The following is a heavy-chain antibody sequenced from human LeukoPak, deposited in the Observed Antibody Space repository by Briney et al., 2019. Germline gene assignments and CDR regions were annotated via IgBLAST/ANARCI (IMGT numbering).Heavy chain of an antibody. V-gene: IGHV3-23*01. J-gene: IGHJ6*03. CDR3: AKCILTGYYKGYMDV. Sequence: GGTLRLSCAASGFTFSSFGMSWVRQAPGKGLEWVSAISGSGGSTYSADSVKGRFTISRDNSKNTLYLQMNSLRAEDTAVYYCAKCILTGYYKGYMDVWGKGTTVTISS. D-gene: IGHD3-9*01. CDR2: ISGSGGST. CDR1: GFTFSSFG.